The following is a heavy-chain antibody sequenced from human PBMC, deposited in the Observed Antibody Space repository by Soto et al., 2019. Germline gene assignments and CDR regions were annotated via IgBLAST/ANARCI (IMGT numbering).Heavy chain of an antibody. CDR1: GFTFSDHY. J-gene: IGHJ1*01. D-gene: IGHD6-19*01. CDR2: IYSGGST. CDR3: ARDRIAVAGNPEYFQH. V-gene: IGHV3-66*01. Sequence: GGSLRLSCAASGFTFSDHYMNCVRQAPGKGLEWVSVIYSGGSTYYADSVKGRFTISRDNSKNTLYLQMNSLRAEDTAVYYCARDRIAVAGNPEYFQHWGQGTLVTVPQ.